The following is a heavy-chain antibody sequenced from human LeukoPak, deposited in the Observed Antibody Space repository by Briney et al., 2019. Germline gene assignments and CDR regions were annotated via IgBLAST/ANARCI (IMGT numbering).Heavy chain of an antibody. CDR2: ISSSTSYI. J-gene: IGHJ6*03. CDR1: GFTFSTYT. CDR3: ARDSFSDYYYYMDV. D-gene: IGHD3-3*02. Sequence: GGSLRLSCAASGFTFSTYTMNWVRQAPGKGLELVSSISSSTSYIYYADSVKGRFTISRDDAKNSLFLQMNSLRGEDTAVYYCARDSFSDYYYYMDVWGKGTTVTVSS. V-gene: IGHV3-21*01.